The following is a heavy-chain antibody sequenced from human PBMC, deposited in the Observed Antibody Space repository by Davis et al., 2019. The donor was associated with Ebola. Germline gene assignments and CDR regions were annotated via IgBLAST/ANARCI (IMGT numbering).Heavy chain of an antibody. J-gene: IGHJ6*04. D-gene: IGHD5-18*01. Sequence: HSQTLSLTCAISGDSVSSGGWNWIRQSPSRGLEWLGRTYYSSSKWYNDYAVSVKSRITINPDTSKNQFPLKLNSVTPEDTALYYCARGWLRGGLDVWGEGTTVTVSS. V-gene: IGHV6-1*01. CDR2: TYYSSSKWYN. CDR1: GDSVSSGG. CDR3: ARGWLRGGLDV.